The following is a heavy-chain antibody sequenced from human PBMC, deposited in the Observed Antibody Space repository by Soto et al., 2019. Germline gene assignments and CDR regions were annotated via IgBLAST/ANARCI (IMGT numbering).Heavy chain of an antibody. V-gene: IGHV3-23*04. CDR2: VTDNGRST. CDR1: GFTFSRDG. J-gene: IGHJ4*02. D-gene: IGHD4-17*01. CDR3: AKERATTTAFDY. Sequence: EVQLVESGGGLVQPGGSLRLSCAASGFTFSRDGMSWVRQAPGKGLEWVSLVTDNGRSTYYADSVKGRFTISRDNTKNTLFLQMNSLRAEDTAVYYCAKERATTTAFDYWGQGALVTVSS.